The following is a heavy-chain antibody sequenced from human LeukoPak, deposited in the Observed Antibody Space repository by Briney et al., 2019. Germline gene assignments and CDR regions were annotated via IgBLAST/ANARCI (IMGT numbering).Heavy chain of an antibody. J-gene: IGHJ5*02. CDR1: GGSISSYY. Sequence: SETLSLTCTVSGGSISSYYWSWIRQPAGKGLEWIGRIYTSGSTNYNPSLKSRVTMSVDTSKNQFSLKLSSVTAADTAVYYCARDCSYDFWSGYRCWFDPWGQGTLVTVSS. CDR3: ARDCSYDFWSGYRCWFDP. D-gene: IGHD3-3*01. CDR2: IYTSGST. V-gene: IGHV4-4*07.